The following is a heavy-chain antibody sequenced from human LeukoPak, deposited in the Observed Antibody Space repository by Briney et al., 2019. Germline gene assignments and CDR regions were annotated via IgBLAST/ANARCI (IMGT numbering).Heavy chain of an antibody. Sequence: SETLSLTCTVSGGSIRSYYWSWIRQPPGKGLEWIGYIYYSGSTNYNPSPKSRVSISVDTSKNQFSLKLSSVTAADTAVYYCARTGSTVTMLYPFDHWGQGTLVTVSS. CDR3: ARTGSTVTMLYPFDH. V-gene: IGHV4-59*01. D-gene: IGHD4-17*01. CDR2: IYYSGST. CDR1: GGSIRSYY. J-gene: IGHJ4*02.